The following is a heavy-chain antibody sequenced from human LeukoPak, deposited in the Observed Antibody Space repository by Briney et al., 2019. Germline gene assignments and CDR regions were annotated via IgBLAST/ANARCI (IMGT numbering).Heavy chain of an antibody. Sequence: GGSLRLSCAASGFTFTNYAMHWVRQAPGKGLEWVAVIGYDGSNIYYADSVKGRFTISRDNSKNTLFLQMNSLGPEDTAVYYCASKWFCGGDCYYQIDFWGQGTLVTVSS. CDR2: IGYDGSNI. CDR3: ASKWFCGGDCYYQIDF. CDR1: GFTFTNYA. D-gene: IGHD2-21*02. V-gene: IGHV3-30-3*01. J-gene: IGHJ4*02.